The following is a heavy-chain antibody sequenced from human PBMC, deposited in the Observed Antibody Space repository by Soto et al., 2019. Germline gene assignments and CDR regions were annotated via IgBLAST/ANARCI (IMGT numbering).Heavy chain of an antibody. D-gene: IGHD6-6*01. V-gene: IGHV3-30*03. J-gene: IGHJ6*03. CDR1: GFTFSSYG. CDR3: ARASRRGIAARRVDYYYYMDV. Sequence: QPGGSLRLSCAASGFTFSSYGMHWVRQAPGKGLEWVAVISYDGSNKYYADSVKGRFTISRDNSKNTLYLQMNSLRAEDTAVYYCARASRRGIAARRVDYYYYMDVWGKGTTVTVSS. CDR2: ISYDGSNK.